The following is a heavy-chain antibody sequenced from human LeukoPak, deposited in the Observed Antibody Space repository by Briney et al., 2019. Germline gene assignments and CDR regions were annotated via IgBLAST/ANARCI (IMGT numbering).Heavy chain of an antibody. V-gene: IGHV3-48*01. CDR1: GFTFSSYS. D-gene: IGHD1-26*01. Sequence: PGGSLRLSCAASGFTFSSYSMMWVRQAPGKGLEWVSYISSSSTTIHYADSVKGRFTISRDNAKNSVYLQMNSLRAEDTAVYYCAKGHGWEASYYYYYMDVWGKGTTVTISS. CDR3: AKGHGWEASYYYYYMDV. CDR2: ISSSSTTI. J-gene: IGHJ6*03.